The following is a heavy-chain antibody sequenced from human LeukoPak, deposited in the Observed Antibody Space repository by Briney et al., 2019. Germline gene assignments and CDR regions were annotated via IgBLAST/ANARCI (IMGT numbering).Heavy chain of an antibody. CDR3: AREDIVVVPAVPDYYYYYYMDV. J-gene: IGHJ6*03. V-gene: IGHV3-21*01. CDR1: GFTFSSYN. CDR2: ISSSSSYI. D-gene: IGHD2-2*01. Sequence: GGSLRLSCTASGFTFSSYNMNWVRQAPGKGLEWVSSISSSSSYIYYADSVKGRFTISRDNAKNSLYLQMNSLRAEDTAVYYCAREDIVVVPAVPDYYYYYYMDVWGKGTTVTVSS.